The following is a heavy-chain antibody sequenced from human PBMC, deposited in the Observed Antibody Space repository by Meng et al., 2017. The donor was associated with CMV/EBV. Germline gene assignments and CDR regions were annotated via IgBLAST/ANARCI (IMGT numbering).Heavy chain of an antibody. J-gene: IGHJ4*02. CDR2: ISYDGSNK. Sequence: GESLKISCAASGFTFSSYAMHWVRQAPGKGLEWVAVISYDGSNKYYADSVKGRFTISRDNSKNTLYLQMNSLRAEDTAVYYCAREKVVGATVYYFDYWGQGTLVTVSS. V-gene: IGHV3-30-3*01. D-gene: IGHD1-26*01. CDR3: AREKVVGATVYYFDY. CDR1: GFTFSSYA.